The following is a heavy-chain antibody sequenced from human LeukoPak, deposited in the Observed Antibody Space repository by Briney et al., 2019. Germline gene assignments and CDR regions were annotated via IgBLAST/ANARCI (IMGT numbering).Heavy chain of an antibody. Sequence: GGSLRLSCAASGFTFSSYWMHWVRQAPGKGLVWVSSISSSSSYIYYADSVKGRFTISRDNAKNSLYLQMNSLRAEDTAVYYCAMSFTVTMSTFDYWGQGTLVTVSS. CDR1: GFTFSSYW. J-gene: IGHJ4*02. V-gene: IGHV3-21*01. CDR3: AMSFTVTMSTFDY. D-gene: IGHD4-17*01. CDR2: ISSSSSYI.